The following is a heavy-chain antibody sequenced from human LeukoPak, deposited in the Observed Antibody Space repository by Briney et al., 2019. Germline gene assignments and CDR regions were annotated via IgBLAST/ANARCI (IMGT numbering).Heavy chain of an antibody. Sequence: SETLSLTCTVSGGSISSYYWSWLRQPPGKGLEWLGYIYYSGSTNYNPSLKSRVTISVDTSKNQFSLKLSSVTAADTAVYYCARISSSQLAEYYFDYWGQGTLVTVSS. CDR3: ARISSSQLAEYYFDY. CDR1: GGSISSYY. CDR2: IYYSGST. D-gene: IGHD6-6*01. V-gene: IGHV4-59*01. J-gene: IGHJ4*02.